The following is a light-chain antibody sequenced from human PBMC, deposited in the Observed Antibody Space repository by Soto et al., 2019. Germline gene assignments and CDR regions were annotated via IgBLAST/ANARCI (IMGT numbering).Light chain of an antibody. CDR2: GAS. Sequence: EIVMTQSPATLSVSPGERATLSCRASQSVSTNLAWYQQKPGQAPRLLIFGASTRATGIPARFSGSGSGTEFTLTISSLQSEYFAVYYCQQYNTGPPITFGPGTRLDIK. V-gene: IGKV3-15*01. J-gene: IGKJ5*01. CDR1: QSVSTN. CDR3: QQYNTGPPIT.